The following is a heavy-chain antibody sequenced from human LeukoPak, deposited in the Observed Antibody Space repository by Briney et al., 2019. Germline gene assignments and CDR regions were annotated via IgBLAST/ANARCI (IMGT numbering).Heavy chain of an antibody. CDR1: GGSISSYY. J-gene: IGHJ3*02. D-gene: IGHD3-22*01. CDR2: IYYSGST. V-gene: IGHV4-59*01. CDR3: AREGGDYYDSSPSAFDI. Sequence: PSETLSLTCTVSGGSISSYYWSWIRQPPGKGLEWIGYIYYSGSTNYNPSLKSRVTISVDTSKNLFSLKLSSVTAADTAVYYCAREGGDYYDSSPSAFDIWGQGTMVTVSS.